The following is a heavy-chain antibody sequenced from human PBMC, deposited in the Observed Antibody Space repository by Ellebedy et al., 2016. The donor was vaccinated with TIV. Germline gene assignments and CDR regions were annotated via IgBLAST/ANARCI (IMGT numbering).Heavy chain of an antibody. CDR2: ITSDGSTT. J-gene: IGHJ6*02. V-gene: IGHV3-43*01. CDR1: GFTFHNYY. D-gene: IGHD3-3*02. CDR3: TRGYSSIWTPDDHHYYEGMDV. Sequence: GGSLRLXXATSGFTFHNYYMHWVRQASGKGLEWVSIITSDGSTTHYADSVKGRFTISRDNAQNSLYLQMNSLRAEDTAVYFCTRGYSSIWTPDDHHYYEGMDVWGQGTAVSVSS.